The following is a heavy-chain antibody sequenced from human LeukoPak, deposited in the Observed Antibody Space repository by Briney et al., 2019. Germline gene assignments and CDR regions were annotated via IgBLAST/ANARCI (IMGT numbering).Heavy chain of an antibody. CDR1: GFTFSSYS. Sequence: GGSLRLSCAASGFTFSSYSMNWVRQAPGKGLEWVSSISSSSSYIYYADSVKGRFTTSRDNAKNSLYLQMNSLRAEDTAVYYCAKDRSGYGFDYWGQGTLVTVSS. CDR3: AKDRSGYGFDY. CDR2: ISSSSSYI. V-gene: IGHV3-21*01. J-gene: IGHJ4*02. D-gene: IGHD5-18*01.